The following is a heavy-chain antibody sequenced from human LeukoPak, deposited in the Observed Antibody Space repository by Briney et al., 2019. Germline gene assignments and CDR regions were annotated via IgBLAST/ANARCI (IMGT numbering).Heavy chain of an antibody. V-gene: IGHV5-51*01. CDR2: IYPGDSDT. Sequence: GESLKISCKGSGYSFTSYWIGWERQMPGKGLEWLGIIYPGDSDTRYSPSFQGQVTISADKSISTAYLQWSSLKASDTAVYYCARLRDYYYYGMDVWGQGTTVTVSS. CDR3: ARLRDYYYYGMDV. J-gene: IGHJ6*02. CDR1: GYSFTSYW.